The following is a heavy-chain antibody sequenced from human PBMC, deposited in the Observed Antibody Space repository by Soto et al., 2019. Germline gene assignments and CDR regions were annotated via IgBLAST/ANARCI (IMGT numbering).Heavy chain of an antibody. CDR2: ISYDGSNK. CDR1: GFTFSSYG. CDR3: AKEAGIAAAGYAPDY. V-gene: IGHV3-30*18. J-gene: IGHJ4*02. Sequence: GGSLRLSCAASGFTFSSYGMHWVRQAPGKGLEWVAVISYDGSNKYYADSVKGRFTISRDNSKNTLYLQMNSLRAEDTAVYYCAKEAGIAAAGYAPDYWGQGTLVTVSS. D-gene: IGHD6-13*01.